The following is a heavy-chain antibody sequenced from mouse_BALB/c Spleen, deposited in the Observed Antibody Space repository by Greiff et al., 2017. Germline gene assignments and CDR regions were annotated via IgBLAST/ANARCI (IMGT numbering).Heavy chain of an antibody. Sequence: EVHLVESGGGLVKPGGSLKLSCAASGFTFSDYYMYWVRQTPEKRLEWVATISDGGSYTYYPDSVKGRFTISRDNAKNNLYLQMSSLKSEDTAMYYCARGPRYGNYRVFDYWGQGTTLTVSS. CDR2: ISDGGSYT. J-gene: IGHJ2*01. V-gene: IGHV5-4*02. CDR3: ARGPRYGNYRVFDY. CDR1: GFTFSDYY. D-gene: IGHD2-10*02.